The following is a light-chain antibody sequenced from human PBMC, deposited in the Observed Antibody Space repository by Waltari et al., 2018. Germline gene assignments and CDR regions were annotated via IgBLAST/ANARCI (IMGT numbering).Light chain of an antibody. V-gene: IGKV4-1*01. CDR3: QQYYSIPIT. Sequence: DIVMTQSPDSLAVSLGERATINCKSSQSVLYSSNNKNYLAWYQQKLGQPPKLLIYWASTRESGVPDRFSGSGSGTDFTLTISSLQAEDVAVYYCQQYYSIPITFGQGTRLEIK. J-gene: IGKJ5*01. CDR1: QSVLYSSNNKNY. CDR2: WAS.